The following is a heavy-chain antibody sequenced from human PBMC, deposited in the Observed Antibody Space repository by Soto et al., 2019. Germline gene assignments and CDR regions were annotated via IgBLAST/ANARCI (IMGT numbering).Heavy chain of an antibody. CDR3: ERQGGYDEFDD. CDR1: GYSLTSYW. D-gene: IGHD5-12*01. Sequence: PXESLKTDLGGSGYSLTSYWLVWVRQMPGKGLEWMGIIYPGDSDTRYSPSFQGQVTISADKSISTAYLQWSSLKASDTAMYYCERQGGYDEFDDSGLGTLVTVSS. CDR2: IYPGDSDT. V-gene: IGHV5-51*01. J-gene: IGHJ4*02.